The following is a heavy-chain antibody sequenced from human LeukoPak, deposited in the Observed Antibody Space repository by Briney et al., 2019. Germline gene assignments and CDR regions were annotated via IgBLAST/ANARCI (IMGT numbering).Heavy chain of an antibody. CDR1: GCSIITYY. Sequence: PSETLSLTCGVSGCSIITYYWSWIRQPPGKGLEWIGYISYSASTNSMPALKSRVSISVDTSKNQFSVKLSSVTAADTAVYYCARYSSTVTLDALDIWGQGTMVTVSS. CDR2: ISYSAST. J-gene: IGHJ3*02. V-gene: IGHV4-59*01. CDR3: ARYSSTVTLDALDI. D-gene: IGHD4-17*01.